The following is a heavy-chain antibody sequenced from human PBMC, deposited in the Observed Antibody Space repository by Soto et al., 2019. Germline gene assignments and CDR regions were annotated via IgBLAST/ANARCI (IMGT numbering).Heavy chain of an antibody. CDR1: GGTFSIYA. CDR2: IIPIFGTA. V-gene: IGHV1-69*13. J-gene: IGHJ6*02. CDR3: ARQKDIVVVPAAIDYYYGMDV. Sequence: SVKVSCKASGGTFSIYAISCVRRSPLQGLDWMGGIIPIFGTANYAQKFQGRVTITADESTSTAYMELSSLRSEDTAVYYCARQKDIVVVPAAIDYYYGMDVWGQGTTVTVSS. D-gene: IGHD2-2*01.